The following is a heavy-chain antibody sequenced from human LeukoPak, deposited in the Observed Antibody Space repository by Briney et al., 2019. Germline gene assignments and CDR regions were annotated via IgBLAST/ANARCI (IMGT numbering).Heavy chain of an antibody. Sequence: PGGPLRLSCAASGFTFSSYAMGWVRQPPGKGLEWVSAISGSGGNTYYADSVKGRFTISRDKSKNTLYLQMNSLRAEDTAVYYCAKQTQDGTQLWFPDYWGQGTLVTVSS. CDR1: GFTFSSYA. J-gene: IGHJ4*02. D-gene: IGHD5-18*01. CDR2: ISGSGGNT. V-gene: IGHV3-23*01. CDR3: AKQTQDGTQLWFPDY.